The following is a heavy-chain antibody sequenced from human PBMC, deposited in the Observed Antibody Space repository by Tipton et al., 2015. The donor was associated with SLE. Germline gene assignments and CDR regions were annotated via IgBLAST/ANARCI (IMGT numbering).Heavy chain of an antibody. CDR2: IYYSGST. D-gene: IGHD5-12*01. CDR1: GGSINNYY. V-gene: IGHV4-59*12. Sequence: TLSLTCTVSGGSINNYYWTWIRQPPGKGLEWIGYIYYSGSTSYNPSLKSRLTMSVDTSKNQFSLKLSSVTAADTAVYYCATLHSGYDYYYYGMDVWGQGTTVTVSS. CDR3: ATLHSGYDYYYYGMDV. J-gene: IGHJ6*02.